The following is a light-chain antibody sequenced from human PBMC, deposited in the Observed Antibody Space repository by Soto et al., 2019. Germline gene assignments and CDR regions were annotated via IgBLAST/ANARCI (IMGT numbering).Light chain of an antibody. CDR3: QQYGSSPWT. V-gene: IGKV3-20*01. CDR1: QSVSSSY. Sequence: EIVLTQSPGTLPLSPGERATLSCRASQSVSSSYFAWYQQKPGQAPRLLIYGASSRATGIPDRFSGSGSVTDFTLTISRLEPEDFAVYYCQQYGSSPWTFGQGTKVEIK. J-gene: IGKJ1*01. CDR2: GAS.